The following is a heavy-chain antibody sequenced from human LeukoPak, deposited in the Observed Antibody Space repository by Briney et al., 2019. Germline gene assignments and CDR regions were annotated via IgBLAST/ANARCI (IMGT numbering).Heavy chain of an antibody. J-gene: IGHJ4*02. CDR3: AHRGYNDGFDY. V-gene: IGHV2-5*01. CDR2: VYWSDDK. D-gene: IGHD5-18*01. Sequence: ESGPTLVNPTQTLTLTCTFSGFSLSSSGVSVGWIRQPPGKALEWLALVYWSDDKRYSPSLKSRLTITKDTSKNQVIFTMTNMDPVDTATYYCAHRGYNDGFDYWGQGTLVTVSS. CDR1: GFSLSSSGVS.